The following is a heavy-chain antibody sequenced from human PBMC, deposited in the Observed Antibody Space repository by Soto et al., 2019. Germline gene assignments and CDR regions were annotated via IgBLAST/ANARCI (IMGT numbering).Heavy chain of an antibody. V-gene: IGHV4-39*02. CDR3: ASENIVGSRTYYFDN. CDR2: VYYSGSL. CDR1: SDSLTITSHY. Sequence: SETLSLTCVVSSDSLTITSHYWGWVRQPPGKGLEWIGNVYYSGSLYYNPSLKCRATISLDTSKNHLTLTLTSVTAADTAVYYCASENIVGSRTYYFDNWGQGALVTVSS. J-gene: IGHJ4*02. D-gene: IGHD6-13*01.